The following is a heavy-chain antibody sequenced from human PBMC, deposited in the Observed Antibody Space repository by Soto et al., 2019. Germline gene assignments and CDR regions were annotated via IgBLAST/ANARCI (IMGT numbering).Heavy chain of an antibody. CDR3: AGLKDFDYRGSWFDA. Sequence: QVQLVQSGAEEKKPGASVKVSCRASGYTFTSYAIHWVRQAPGQRLEWMGWINAGHGNTKYSQNFQDRVTITRATAGCTAYMNLTRLRSEDTAAYYSAGLKDFDYRGSWFDAWGQGALVTASS. CDR1: GYTFTSYA. J-gene: IGHJ5*02. V-gene: IGHV1-3*05. D-gene: IGHD4-4*01. CDR2: INAGHGNT.